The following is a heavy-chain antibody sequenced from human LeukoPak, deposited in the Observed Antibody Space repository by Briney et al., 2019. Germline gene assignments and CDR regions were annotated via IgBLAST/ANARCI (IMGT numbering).Heavy chain of an antibody. V-gene: IGHV4-4*07. CDR2: IYSSGST. Sequence: SSETLSLTCTVPGGSISSYYWSWIRQPAGKGLEWIGRIYSSGSTNYNQSLKSRVTMSVDTSRNQFSLRLSSVTAADTAVYYCARGASGGSGHAYWGQGTLVTVSS. J-gene: IGHJ4*02. D-gene: IGHD3-16*01. CDR3: ARGASGGSGHAY. CDR1: GGSISSYY.